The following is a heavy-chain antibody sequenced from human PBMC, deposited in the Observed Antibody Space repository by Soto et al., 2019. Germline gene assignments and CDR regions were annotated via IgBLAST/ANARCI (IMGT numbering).Heavy chain of an antibody. CDR1: GGSISSGGYY. D-gene: IGHD3-22*01. Sequence: PSETLSLTCTVSGGSISSGGYYWSWIRQHPGKGLEWIGYIYYSGSTYYNPSLKSRVTISVDTSKNQFSLKLSSVTAADTAVYYCARENYYDSSGYYHIDYWGQGTLVTAPQ. CDR2: IYYSGST. CDR3: ARENYYDSSGYYHIDY. V-gene: IGHV4-31*03. J-gene: IGHJ4*02.